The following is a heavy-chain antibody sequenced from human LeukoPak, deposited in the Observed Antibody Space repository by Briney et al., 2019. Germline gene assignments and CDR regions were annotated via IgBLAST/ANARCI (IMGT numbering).Heavy chain of an antibody. J-gene: IGHJ5*02. V-gene: IGHV1-2*02. CDR1: GYTFTGYY. CDR2: INPNSGGT. Sequence: ASVKVSCKASGYTFTGYYMHWVRQAPGQGLEWMGWINPNSGGTNYAQKFQGRVTMTSDTSISTAYMELSRLRSDDPAVYYCARDFRAALVSDWFDPWGQGTLATVSS. D-gene: IGHD5-18*01. CDR3: ARDFRAALVSDWFDP.